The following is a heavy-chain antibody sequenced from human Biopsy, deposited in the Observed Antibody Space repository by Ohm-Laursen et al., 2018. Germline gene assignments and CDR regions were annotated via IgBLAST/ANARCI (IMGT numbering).Heavy chain of an antibody. D-gene: IGHD2-15*01. J-gene: IGHJ4*02. CDR2: ISDGGST. CDR3: ARRGSGGRSFDH. Sequence: GTLSLTCTVSGGSISSFYWTWIRQPPGKGPEWIGDISDGGSTNYKPSLKSRVIISVDTSKNQFSLNLSSVTAADTAVYYCARRGSGGRSFDHWGQGTLVTVSS. V-gene: IGHV4-59*08. CDR1: GGSISSFY.